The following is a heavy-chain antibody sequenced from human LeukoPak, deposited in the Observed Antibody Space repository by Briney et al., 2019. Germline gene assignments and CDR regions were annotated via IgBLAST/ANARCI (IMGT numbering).Heavy chain of an antibody. CDR2: ISGSGGST. J-gene: IGHJ4*02. CDR3: AKDQKGKAGSMVSYFDY. CDR1: GFTFSSYA. D-gene: IGHD4/OR15-4a*01. V-gene: IGHV3-23*01. Sequence: PGGSLRLSCAAFGFTFSSYAMSWVRQAPGKGLEWVSAISGSGGSTYYADSVKGRFTISRDNSKNTLYLQMNSLRAEDTAVYYCAKDQKGKAGSMVSYFDYWGQGTLVTVSS.